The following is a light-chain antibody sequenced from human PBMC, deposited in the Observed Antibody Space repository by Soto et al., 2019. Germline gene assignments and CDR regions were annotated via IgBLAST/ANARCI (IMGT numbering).Light chain of an antibody. J-gene: IGKJ2*01. V-gene: IGKV3-20*01. CDR1: QSVNSNY. Sequence: ETVLTQSPGTVSLSPGERATLSCRTSQSVNSNYLAWYQQKPGQAPRLLIYGVFNRATGIPDRFSCSGSGTYFTLTISGLESEDSAVYYCQHYDGSPRTFGQGTKLEIK. CDR3: QHYDGSPRT. CDR2: GVF.